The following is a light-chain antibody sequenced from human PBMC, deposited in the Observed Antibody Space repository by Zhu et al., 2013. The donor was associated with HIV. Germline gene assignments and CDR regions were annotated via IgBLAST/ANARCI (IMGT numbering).Light chain of an antibody. J-gene: IGKJ1*01. CDR3: QQSYSTPRT. V-gene: IGKV1-5*03. CDR2: GAS. Sequence: DIQMTQSPSILSAAVGDRVTITCRASQSISGALAWYQQKAGKAPYLLIFGASTLRLGVPSRFSGSGFGTEFTLTINSLQPEDFATYYCQQSYSTPRTFGQGTKVEIK. CDR1: QSISGA.